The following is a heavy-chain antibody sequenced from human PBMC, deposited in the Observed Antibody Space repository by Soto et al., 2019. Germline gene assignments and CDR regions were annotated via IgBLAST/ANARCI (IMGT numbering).Heavy chain of an antibody. J-gene: IGHJ4*02. V-gene: IGHV3-30*18. CDR1: GFTFSNYG. CDR3: ANSDPQLWYFDY. Sequence: GGSLRLSCVASGFTFSNYGMHWVRQAPGKGLEWVAVISYDGSNKYYADSVKGRFTISRDNSKNTLYLQMNSLRAEDRAVYFCANSDPQLWYFDYWGQGTLVTVSS. CDR2: ISYDGSNK. D-gene: IGHD3-16*01.